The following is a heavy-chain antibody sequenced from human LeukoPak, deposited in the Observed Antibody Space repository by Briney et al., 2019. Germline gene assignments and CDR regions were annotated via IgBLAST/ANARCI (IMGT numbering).Heavy chain of an antibody. CDR1: GFTFSSYW. V-gene: IGHV3-7*01. J-gene: IGHJ6*03. Sequence: GGSLRLSCAASGFTFSSYWMTWVRQAPGKGLEWVANINQDGSEKYYVDSVKGRFTISRDNAEKSLYLQMNSLRAEDTAVYHCARTYSGSYYYYYYMDVWGKGTTVTVSS. D-gene: IGHD1-26*01. CDR3: ARTYSGSYYYYYYMDV. CDR2: INQDGSEK.